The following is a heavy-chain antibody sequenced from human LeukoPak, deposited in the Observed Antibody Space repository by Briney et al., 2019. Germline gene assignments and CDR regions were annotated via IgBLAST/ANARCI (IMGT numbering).Heavy chain of an antibody. Sequence: QPGRSLRLSCAASGFTFSSYGMHWVRQAPGKGPEWVAVISYDGSNKYYADSVKGRFTISRDNSKNTLYLQMNSLRAEDTAVYYCAKNCPVAESSWYLNGCDYWGQGTLVTVSS. V-gene: IGHV3-30*18. CDR2: ISYDGSNK. D-gene: IGHD6-13*01. J-gene: IGHJ4*02. CDR3: AKNCPVAESSWYLNGCDY. CDR1: GFTFSSYG.